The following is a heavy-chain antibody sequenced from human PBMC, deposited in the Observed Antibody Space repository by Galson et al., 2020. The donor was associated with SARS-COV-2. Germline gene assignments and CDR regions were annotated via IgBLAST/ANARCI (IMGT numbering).Heavy chain of an antibody. V-gene: IGHV3-21*01. CDR1: GFPFSSFG. D-gene: IGHD6-19*01. CDR2: ITPRSTYI. Sequence: GGSLRLSCIASGFPFSSFGMNWVRQAPGKGLEWVSSITPRSTYIYYAESLKGRFTISRDNAKNSLYLQISSLRAEDTALYFCARVRAVAGTLYYFDYWGQGTLVTVSS. CDR3: ARVRAVAGTLYYFDY. J-gene: IGHJ4*02.